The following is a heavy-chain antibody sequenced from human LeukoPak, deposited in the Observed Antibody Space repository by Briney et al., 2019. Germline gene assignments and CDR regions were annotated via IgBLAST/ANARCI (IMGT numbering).Heavy chain of an antibody. V-gene: IGHV3-74*01. CDR3: ARGGPSGSYFDY. J-gene: IGHJ4*02. Sequence: GGPLRLSGAASGFTFSSYWIHWVRQSPGKGLVWVSRINIDGSSTIYAASVKGRFTISRDNAKNTLYLQMNSLRDEDTAVYYCARGGPSGSYFDYWGQGTLVTVSS. CDR1: GFTFSSYW. CDR2: INIDGSST. D-gene: IGHD1-26*01.